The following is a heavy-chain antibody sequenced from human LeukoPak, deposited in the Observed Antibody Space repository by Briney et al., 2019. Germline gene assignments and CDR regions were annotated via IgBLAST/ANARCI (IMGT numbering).Heavy chain of an antibody. CDR3: ARVGSSWYEGWFDP. CDR1: GYTFTGYY. J-gene: IGHJ5*02. D-gene: IGHD6-13*01. V-gene: IGHV1-2*06. CDR2: INPNSGGT. Sequence: ASVKVSCKASGYTFTGYYMHWVRQAPGQGLEWMGRINPNSGGTNYAQKFRGRVTMTRDTSISTAYMELSRLRSDDTAVYYCARVGSSWYEGWFDPWGQGTLVTVSS.